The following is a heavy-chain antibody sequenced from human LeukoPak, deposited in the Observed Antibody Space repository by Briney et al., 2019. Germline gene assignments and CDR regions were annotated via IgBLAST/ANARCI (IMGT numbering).Heavy chain of an antibody. J-gene: IGHJ6*03. Sequence: ASVKVSCKASGYTFTSYDINWVRQATGQGLEWMGWMNPNSGNTGYAQKFQGRVTITRNTSISTAYMELSSLRSEDTAVYYCARGTYYYDSSGYSLIDYYMDVWGKGTTVTVSS. CDR2: MNPNSGNT. V-gene: IGHV1-8*03. CDR3: ARGTYYYDSSGYSLIDYYMDV. D-gene: IGHD3-22*01. CDR1: GYTFTSYD.